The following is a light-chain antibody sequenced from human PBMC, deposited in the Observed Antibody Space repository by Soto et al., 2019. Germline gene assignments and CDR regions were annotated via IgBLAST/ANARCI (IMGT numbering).Light chain of an antibody. CDR3: QQYGSSPST. CDR2: GAS. V-gene: IGKV3-20*01. Sequence: EIVLTHSPGTLSLSPGERATLSCRASQSVRSSNLAWYQQKPGQAPRLLIYGASSRATGIPHRFSGSGSGTDFTLTISRLEPEDFAVYYCQQYGSSPSTFGQGTKVDIK. CDR1: QSVRSSN. J-gene: IGKJ1*01.